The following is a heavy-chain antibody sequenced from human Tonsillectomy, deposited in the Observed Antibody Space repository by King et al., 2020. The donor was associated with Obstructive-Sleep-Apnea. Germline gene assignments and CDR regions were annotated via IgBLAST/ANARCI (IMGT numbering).Heavy chain of an antibody. CDR3: ARDHPYDILTGYYPFDY. D-gene: IGHD3-9*01. CDR1: GFTFSSYG. CDR2: IWYDGSNK. V-gene: IGHV3-33*01. Sequence: VQLVESGGGVVQPGRSLRLSCAASGFTFSSYGMHWVRQAPGKGLEGVAVIWYDGSNKYYADSVKGRFTISRDNSKNTLYLQMNSLRAEDTAVYYCARDHPYDILTGYYPFDYWGQGTLVTVSS. J-gene: IGHJ4*02.